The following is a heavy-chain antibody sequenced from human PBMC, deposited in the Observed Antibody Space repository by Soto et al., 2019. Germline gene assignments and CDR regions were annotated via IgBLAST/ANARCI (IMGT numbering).Heavy chain of an antibody. CDR2: IYYSGST. V-gene: IGHV4-59*01. D-gene: IGHD2-2*01. CDR3: ARDLGGVPAAMGYYYYGMDV. J-gene: IGHJ6*02. Sequence: NPSETLSLTCTVSGGSISSYYWSWIRQPPGKGLEWIGYIYYSGSTNYNPSLKSRVTISVDTSKNQFSLKLSSVTAADTAVYYCARDLGGVPAAMGYYYYGMDVWGQGTTVTAP. CDR1: GGSISSYY.